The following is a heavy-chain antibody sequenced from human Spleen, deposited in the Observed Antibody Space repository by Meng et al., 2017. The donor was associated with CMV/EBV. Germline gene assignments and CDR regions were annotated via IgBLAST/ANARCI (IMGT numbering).Heavy chain of an antibody. CDR2: IDGSGSDT. CDR3: AKGQWSSGWTSFDY. D-gene: IGHD6-19*01. CDR1: GFTFSDSG. J-gene: IGHJ4*02. V-gene: IGHV3-23*01. Sequence: GESLKISCKVSGFTFSDSGMGWVRHGPGKGLEWVSTIDGSGSDTHYADSVKGRFTISRDNSKNTLSLQMNSLRADDTAVYYCAKGQWSSGWTSFDYWGQGTLVTVSS.